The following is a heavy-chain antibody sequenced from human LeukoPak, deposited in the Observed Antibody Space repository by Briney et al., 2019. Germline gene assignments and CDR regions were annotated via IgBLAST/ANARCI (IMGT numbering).Heavy chain of an antibody. CDR2: IYYSGST. CDR3: ARGHYDILTGYYPDAFDI. CDR1: GGSISSGGYY. Sequence: SETLPLTCTVSGGSISSGGYYWSWIRQHPGKGLEWIGYIYYSGSTYYNPSLKSRVTISVDTSKNQFSLKLSSVTAADTAVYYCARGHYDILTGYYPDAFDIWGQGTMVTVSS. V-gene: IGHV4-31*03. J-gene: IGHJ3*02. D-gene: IGHD3-9*01.